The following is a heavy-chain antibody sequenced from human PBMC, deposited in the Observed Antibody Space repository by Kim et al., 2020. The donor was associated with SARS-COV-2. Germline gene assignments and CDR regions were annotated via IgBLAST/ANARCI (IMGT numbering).Heavy chain of an antibody. D-gene: IGHD4-17*01. CDR3: ARGGPSYVDFYFDY. CDR2: IYYSGST. CDR1: GGSISSYY. J-gene: IGHJ4*02. V-gene: IGHV4-59*13. Sequence: SETLSLTCTVSGGSISSYYWSWIRQPPGKGLEWIGYIYYSGSTNYNPSLKSRVTISVDTSKNQFSLKLSSVTAADTAVYYCARGGPSYVDFYFDYWGQGTLVTVSS.